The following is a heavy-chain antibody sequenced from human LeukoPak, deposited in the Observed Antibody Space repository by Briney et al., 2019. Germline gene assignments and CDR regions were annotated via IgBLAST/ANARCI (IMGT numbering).Heavy chain of an antibody. CDR1: GFTFDDFA. CDR3: AKYSNYLDAFDI. J-gene: IGHJ3*02. CDR2: IRWNSGSI. V-gene: IGHV3-9*01. D-gene: IGHD4-11*01. Sequence: GGSLRLSCAASGFTFDDFAMHWVRQAPGKGLEWVSGIRWNSGSIGSAYSVTVRCTISRDTGKNSLYLQMNRLRAEGTALYNCAKYSNYLDAFDIWGQGTMVTVSS.